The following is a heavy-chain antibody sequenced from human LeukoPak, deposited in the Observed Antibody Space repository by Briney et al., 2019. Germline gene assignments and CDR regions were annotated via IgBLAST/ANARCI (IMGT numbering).Heavy chain of an antibody. CDR2: IRSSGNTL. D-gene: IGHD2-2*01. Sequence: GGSLRLSCVASGFTFSSYSMSWVRQAPGRGLEWVSYIRSSGNTLYYADSVQGRFTISRDNARNSLYLQMNSLRAEDTAVYYCARDPNALDYWGQGTLVTVSS. CDR1: GFTFSSYS. J-gene: IGHJ4*02. V-gene: IGHV3-48*01. CDR3: ARDPNALDY.